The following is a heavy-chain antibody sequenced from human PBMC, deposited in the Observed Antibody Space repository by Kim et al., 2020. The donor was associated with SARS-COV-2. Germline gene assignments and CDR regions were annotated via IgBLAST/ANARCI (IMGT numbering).Heavy chain of an antibody. CDR1: GFTFSSYA. V-gene: IGHV3-23*01. J-gene: IGHJ3*02. CDR3: AKAEEQQLARGAFDI. D-gene: IGHD6-13*01. CDR2: ISGSGGST. Sequence: GGSLRLSCAASGFTFSSYAMSWVRQAPGKGREWASAISGSGGSTYYADSVKGRFTISRDNSKNTLYLQMNSLRAEDTAVYYCAKAEEQQLARGAFDIWGQGTMVTVSS.